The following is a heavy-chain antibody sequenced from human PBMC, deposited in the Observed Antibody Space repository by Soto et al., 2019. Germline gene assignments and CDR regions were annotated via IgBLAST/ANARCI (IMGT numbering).Heavy chain of an antibody. CDR2: ISGSGGST. CDR3: ATIPKPQYGMDV. Sequence: PGGSLRLSCAASGFTFSSHAMSWVRQAPGKGLEWVSAISGSGGSTYYADSVKGRFTISRDNSKNTLYLQMNSLRAEDTAVYYCATIPKPQYGMDVWGQGTTVTVSS. V-gene: IGHV3-23*01. J-gene: IGHJ6*02. CDR1: GFTFSSHA.